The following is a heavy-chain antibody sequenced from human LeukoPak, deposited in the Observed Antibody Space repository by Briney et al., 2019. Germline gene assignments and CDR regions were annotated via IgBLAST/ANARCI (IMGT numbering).Heavy chain of an antibody. V-gene: IGHV4-61*01. CDR2: VYYIGTT. CDR1: GGSVSSPYSY. CDR3: ARNTSSSPWFDP. J-gene: IGHJ5*02. D-gene: IGHD6-6*01. Sequence: PSETLSLTCTVSGGSVSSPYSYWSWIRQPPGKGLEWIGNVYYIGTTTYNSSLKSRVTISVDTSKNQFSLAVTSVTAADTAVYYCARNTSSSPWFDPWGQGTLVTVSS.